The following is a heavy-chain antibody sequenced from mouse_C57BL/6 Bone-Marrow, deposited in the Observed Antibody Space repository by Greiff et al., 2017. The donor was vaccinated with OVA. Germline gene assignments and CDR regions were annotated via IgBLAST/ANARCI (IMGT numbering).Heavy chain of an antibody. J-gene: IGHJ4*01. Sequence: EVKVEESGGGLVQPGGSMKLSCVASGFTFSNYWMNWVRQSPEKGLEWVAQIRLKSDNYATHYAESVKGRFTISRDDSKSSVYLQMNNLRAEDTGIYYCTEGKGYYAMDYWGQGTSVTVSS. V-gene: IGHV6-3*01. CDR2: IRLKSDNYAT. CDR1: GFTFSNYW. D-gene: IGHD1-3*01. CDR3: TEGKGYYAMDY.